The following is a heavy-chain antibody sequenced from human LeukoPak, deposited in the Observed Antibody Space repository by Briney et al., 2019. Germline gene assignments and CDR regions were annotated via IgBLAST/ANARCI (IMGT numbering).Heavy chain of an antibody. V-gene: IGHV1-8*01. Sequence: ASVKVSCKASGYTFTSYDINWVRQATGQGLEWMGWMNPNSGNTGYAQKFQGRVTMTRNTSISTAYTELSSLRSEDTAVYYCATGTYSSGWPYYYYYGMDVWGQGTTVTVSS. CDR3: ATGTYSSGWPYYYYYGMDV. J-gene: IGHJ6*02. CDR1: GYTFTSYD. D-gene: IGHD6-19*01. CDR2: MNPNSGNT.